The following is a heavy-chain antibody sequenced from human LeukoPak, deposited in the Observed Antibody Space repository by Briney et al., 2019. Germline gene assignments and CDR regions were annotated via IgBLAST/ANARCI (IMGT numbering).Heavy chain of an antibody. CDR2: ITASGTAM. J-gene: IGHJ4*02. CDR3: ASSGSYRFDY. Sequence: GGSLRLSCAASGFTFSSYSMNWVRQAPGKGLEWVSHITASGTAMFYADFVKGRFTISRDNAKNSLYLQMNSLRDEDTAVYYCASSGSYRFDYWGQGTLVTVSS. CDR1: GFTFSSYS. D-gene: IGHD1-26*01. V-gene: IGHV3-48*02.